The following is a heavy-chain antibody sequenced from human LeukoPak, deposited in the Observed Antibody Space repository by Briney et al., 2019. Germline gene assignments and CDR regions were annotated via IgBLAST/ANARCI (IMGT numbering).Heavy chain of an antibody. V-gene: IGHV1-69*04. CDR3: ARSQARYDRSVRHDAFDI. CDR2: IIPILGIA. D-gene: IGHD3-22*01. J-gene: IGHJ3*02. CDR1: GGTFSSYA. Sequence: ASVKVSCKASGGTFSSYAISWVRQAPGQGLEWMGRIIPILGIANYAQKFQGRVTITADKSTSTAYMELSSLRSEDTAVYYCARSQARYDRSVRHDAFDIWGQGTMVTVSS.